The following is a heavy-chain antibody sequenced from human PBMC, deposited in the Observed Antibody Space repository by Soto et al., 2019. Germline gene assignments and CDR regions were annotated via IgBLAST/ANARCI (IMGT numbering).Heavy chain of an antibody. Sequence: SGPTLVNPKQTLILTCAFSGFSLSRKGMSVSWIRQPPGKALEFLALIDWEEEKFSSPSLRTRLTVSKDTSKSQVVLTLTNVDPVDTATYYCTRSNNWNYEYYFDYWGQGTLVTVFS. J-gene: IGHJ4*02. CDR1: GFSLSRKGMS. CDR3: TRSNNWNYEYYFDY. D-gene: IGHD1-7*01. CDR2: IDWEEEK. V-gene: IGHV2-70*01.